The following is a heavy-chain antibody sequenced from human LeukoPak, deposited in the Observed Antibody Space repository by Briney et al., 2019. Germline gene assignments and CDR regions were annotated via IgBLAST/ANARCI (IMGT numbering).Heavy chain of an antibody. D-gene: IGHD4-17*01. J-gene: IGHJ4*02. CDR1: GFTFSSYG. V-gene: IGHV3-30*02. Sequence: PGGSLRLSCAASGFTFSSYGMHWVRQAPGKGLEWVAFIRYDGNNKYYADSVKGRFTISRDNSKNTLYMQMNSLRAEDTAVYYCAKDMVGYGDLFDYWGQGTLVSASS. CDR2: IRYDGNNK. CDR3: AKDMVGYGDLFDY.